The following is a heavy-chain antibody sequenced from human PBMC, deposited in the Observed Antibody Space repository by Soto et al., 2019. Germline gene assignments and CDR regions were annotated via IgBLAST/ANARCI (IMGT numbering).Heavy chain of an antibody. V-gene: IGHV4-31*03. CDR2: IYYSGST. J-gene: IGHJ6*03. D-gene: IGHD5-12*01. Sequence: QVQLQESGPGLVKPSQTLSLTCTVSGGSISRGGYYWSWIRQHPGKGLEWIGYIYYSGSTYYNPSLKSRVTISVDTSENPFSLRLSPVTAADAAVYYCARKDSGYADYLDVWGKGTTVSVSS. CDR3: ARKDSGYADYLDV. CDR1: GGSISRGGYY.